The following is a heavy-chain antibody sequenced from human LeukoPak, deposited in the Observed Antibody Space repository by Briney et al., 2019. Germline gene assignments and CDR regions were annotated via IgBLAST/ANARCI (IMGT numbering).Heavy chain of an antibody. CDR2: ISSSSSYI. CDR3: AREGYYGSGSYSDY. CDR1: GFTLSSYA. Sequence: GGSLRLSCAASGFTLSSYAMNWVRQAPGKGLEWVSSISSSSSYIYYADSVKGRFTISRDNAKDSLYLQMNSLRAEDTAVYYCAREGYYGSGSYSDYWGQGTLVTVSS. J-gene: IGHJ4*02. V-gene: IGHV3-21*01. D-gene: IGHD3-10*01.